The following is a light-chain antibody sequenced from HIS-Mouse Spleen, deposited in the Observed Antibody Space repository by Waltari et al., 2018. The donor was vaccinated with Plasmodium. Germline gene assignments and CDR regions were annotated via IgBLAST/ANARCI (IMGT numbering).Light chain of an antibody. CDR2: KVS. CDR1: QSLVHSDGNTY. Sequence: VVMTQSPLSLPVTLGQPASISCRSSQSLVHSDGNTYLTWFQQRPGQSPRRLIYKVSNRDSGVPDRFSGSGSGTDFTLKISRVEAEDVGVYYCMQGTHWPPYTFGQGTKLEIK. V-gene: IGKV2-30*02. J-gene: IGKJ2*01. CDR3: MQGTHWPPYT.